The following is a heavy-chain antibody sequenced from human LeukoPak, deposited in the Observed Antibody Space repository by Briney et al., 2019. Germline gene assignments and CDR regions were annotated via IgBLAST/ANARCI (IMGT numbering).Heavy chain of an antibody. Sequence: GGSLRLSCAASGFTFSDYEMNWVRQAPGKGLEWVSYISSSGGTTYYADSVRGRFTISRDNAKHSLYLQINSLRAEDTAVYYCARVSANYFDYWGQGTLVTASS. V-gene: IGHV3-48*03. CDR2: ISSSGGTT. CDR1: GFTFSDYE. J-gene: IGHJ4*02. D-gene: IGHD2-8*01. CDR3: ARVSANYFDY.